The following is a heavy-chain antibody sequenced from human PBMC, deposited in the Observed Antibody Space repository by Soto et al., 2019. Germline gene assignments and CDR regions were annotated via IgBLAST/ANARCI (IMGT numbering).Heavy chain of an antibody. Sequence: EVQLVESGGGLVQPGGSLRLSCAASGFIFSDHYMDWVRLAPGKGLEWVARTRDKAHSHTTEYAASVKGRFTISRDDSKSSLYLQMNSLKTEDTAVYYCARARSYDAFDVWGPGTMVTV. CDR2: TRDKAHSHTT. CDR3: ARARSYDAFDV. CDR1: GFIFSDHY. J-gene: IGHJ3*01. V-gene: IGHV3-72*01. D-gene: IGHD3-10*01.